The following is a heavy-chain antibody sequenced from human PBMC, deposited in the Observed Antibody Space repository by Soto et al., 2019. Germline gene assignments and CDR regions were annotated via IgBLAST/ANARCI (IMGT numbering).Heavy chain of an antibody. D-gene: IGHD3-3*01. Sequence: ASVKVSCKASGGTFSSYTISWVRQAPGQGLEWMGRIIPILGIANYAQKFQGRVTITADKSTSTAYMELSSLRSEDTAVYYCARERVYDCWSGPPRGAFDIWGQGTMVTVSS. CDR3: ARERVYDCWSGPPRGAFDI. CDR1: GGTFSSYT. CDR2: IIPILGIA. V-gene: IGHV1-69*04. J-gene: IGHJ3*02.